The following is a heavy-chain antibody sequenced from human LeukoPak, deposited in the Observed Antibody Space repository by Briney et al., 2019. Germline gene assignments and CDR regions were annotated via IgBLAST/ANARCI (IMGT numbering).Heavy chain of an antibody. V-gene: IGHV3-21*01. D-gene: IGHD3-3*01. CDR1: GFTFSSYS. CDR3: ARVNPYDFWSGYYWGSDYMDV. J-gene: IGHJ6*03. Sequence: GGSLRLSCAASGFTFSSYSMNWVRQAPGKGLEWVSSISSSSSYIYYADSVKGRVTISRDNAKNSLYLQMNSLRAEDTAVYYCARVNPYDFWSGYYWGSDYMDVWGKGTTVTVSS. CDR2: ISSSSSYI.